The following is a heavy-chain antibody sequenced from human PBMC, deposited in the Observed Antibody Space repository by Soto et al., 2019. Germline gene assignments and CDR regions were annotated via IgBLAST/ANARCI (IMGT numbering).Heavy chain of an antibody. V-gene: IGHV4-31*03. CDR3: AKLSCTSSTCYFPGWFDP. CDR1: GDSISGGASF. Sequence: SEALSLTCTVSGDSISGGASFWSWIRQPPGKGLEWIANVYYSGSSYYNPSLKSRLTISVDTTKNQFSLQLKSMTAADTAVYYCAKLSCTSSTCYFPGWFDPWGQGTLVTVSS. D-gene: IGHD2-2*01. J-gene: IGHJ5*02. CDR2: VYYSGSS.